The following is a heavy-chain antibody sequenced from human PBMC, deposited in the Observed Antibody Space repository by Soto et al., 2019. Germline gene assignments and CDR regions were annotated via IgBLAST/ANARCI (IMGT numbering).Heavy chain of an antibody. V-gene: IGHV4-30-2*01. J-gene: IGHJ3*02. CDR3: AREGREDAFDI. CDR2: IYHSGST. Sequence: SETLSLTCAVSGGSISSGGYSWSWIRQPPGKGQEWIGYIYHSGSTYYNPSLKSRVTISVDRSKNQFSLKLSSVTAADTAVYYCAREGREDAFDIWGQGTMVTVSS. CDR1: GGSISSGGYS.